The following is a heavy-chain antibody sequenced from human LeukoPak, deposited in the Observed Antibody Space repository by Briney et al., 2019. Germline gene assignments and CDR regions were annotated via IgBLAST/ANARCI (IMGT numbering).Heavy chain of an antibody. CDR3: ARVRSSGWYMGAFDI. J-gene: IGHJ3*02. V-gene: IGHV4-61*02. CDR1: GGAITSGSYY. CDR2: VYTGGNT. Sequence: PSETLSLTCTVSGGAITSGSYYWSWVRQPAGKGLEWIGRVYTGGNTNYNPSLKSRVTISIDTSKNQFSLKLSSVTAADTAVYYCARVRSSGWYMGAFDIWGQGTMVTVSS. D-gene: IGHD6-19*01.